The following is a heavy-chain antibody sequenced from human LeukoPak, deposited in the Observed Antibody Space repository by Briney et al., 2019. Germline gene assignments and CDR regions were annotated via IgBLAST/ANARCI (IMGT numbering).Heavy chain of an antibody. D-gene: IGHD1-1*01. CDR1: GFTFSSYE. CDR3: ARDREWNDVFEMDV. V-gene: IGHV3-48*03. Sequence: GGSLRLSCAASGFTFSSYEMNWVRQAPGKGLEWISYISRSGNNIYYTDSVRGRFTISRDDAKDSLYLQMNSLRFEDTAVYYCARDREWNDVFEMDVWGQGTTVTPSS. J-gene: IGHJ6*02. CDR2: ISRSGNNI.